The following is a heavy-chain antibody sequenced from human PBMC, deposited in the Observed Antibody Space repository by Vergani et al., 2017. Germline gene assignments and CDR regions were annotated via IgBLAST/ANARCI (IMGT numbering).Heavy chain of an antibody. Sequence: QLHLQESGPGLVKPSETLSLTCTVSGGSITSSSYYWGWIRQPPGKGLEWIGNIYHSGGAYYNPSLKGRVTISVDTSKNQFSLEVTSVTAADTAIYFCARTESFILQYCQWALWGQGTLVTVSS. V-gene: IGHV4-39*01. CDR2: IYHSGGA. J-gene: IGHJ4*02. CDR3: ARTESFILQYCQWAL. CDR1: GGSITSSSYY. D-gene: IGHD2/OR15-2a*01.